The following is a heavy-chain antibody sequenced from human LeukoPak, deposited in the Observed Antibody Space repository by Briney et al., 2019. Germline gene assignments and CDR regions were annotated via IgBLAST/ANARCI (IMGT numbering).Heavy chain of an antibody. D-gene: IGHD5-24*01. Sequence: PSQTLSLTCTVSGGSISSGSYYWSWIRQPPGKGLEWIGSIYYSGSTYYNPSLKSRVTISVDTSKNQFFLKLSSVTAADTAVYYCATQGDGYNILDYWGQGTLVTVSS. J-gene: IGHJ4*02. CDR2: IYYSGST. V-gene: IGHV4-39*01. CDR3: ATQGDGYNILDY. CDR1: GGSISSGSYY.